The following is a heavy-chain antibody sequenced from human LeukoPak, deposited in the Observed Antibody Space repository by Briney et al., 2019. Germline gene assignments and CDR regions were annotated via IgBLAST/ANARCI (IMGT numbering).Heavy chain of an antibody. D-gene: IGHD1-26*01. CDR2: INPNSGDT. CDR3: ARSSGSYWEFDY. V-gene: IGHV1-2*02. J-gene: IGHJ4*02. Sequence: ASVKVSCKASGYTFTGYYMHWVRQAPGQGLEWMGWINPNSGDTNYAQKFQGRVTMTRDTSISTAYMELSRLRSDDTAVYYCARSSGSYWEFDYWGQGTLVTVSS. CDR1: GYTFTGYY.